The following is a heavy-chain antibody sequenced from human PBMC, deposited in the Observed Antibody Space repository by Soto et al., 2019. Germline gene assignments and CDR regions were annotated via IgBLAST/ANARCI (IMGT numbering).Heavy chain of an antibody. CDR3: ARGSSGGYCTNGVCYTGVYYYYGMDV. D-gene: IGHD2-8*01. Sequence: ASVKVSCKASGGTFSSYAISWVRQAPGQGLEWMGGIIPILGIANYAQKFQGRVTITADKSTSTAYMELSSLRSEDTAVYYCARGSSGGYCTNGVCYTGVYYYYGMDVWGQGTTVTVSS. CDR2: IIPILGIA. V-gene: IGHV1-69*10. J-gene: IGHJ6*02. CDR1: GGTFSSYA.